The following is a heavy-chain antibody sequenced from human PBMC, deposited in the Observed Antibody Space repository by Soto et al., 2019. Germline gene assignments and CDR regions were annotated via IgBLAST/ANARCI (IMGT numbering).Heavy chain of an antibody. Sequence: SETLSLTCSVAGGSISSSSYNWDWIRQPPGKGLEWIGTIYYNGDTDYNPSLKSLATMYVDTADYQFSLKLSSVTAADTSIYYCARFSGNAFDIWGHGTMVTVSS. CDR1: GGSISSSSYN. J-gene: IGHJ3*02. V-gene: IGHV4-39*01. CDR3: ARFSGNAFDI. CDR2: IYYNGDT.